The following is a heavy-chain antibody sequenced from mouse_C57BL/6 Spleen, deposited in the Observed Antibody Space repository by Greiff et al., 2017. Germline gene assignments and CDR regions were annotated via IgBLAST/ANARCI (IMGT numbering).Heavy chain of an antibody. D-gene: IGHD2-4*01. CDR1: GYTFTDYN. J-gene: IGHJ3*01. CDR3: ARGHYDYDEGFAY. Sequence: VQLKESGPELVKPGASVKIPCKASGYTFTDYNMDWVKQSHGKSLEWIGDINPNNGGTIYNQKFKGKATLTVDKSSSTAYMELRSLTSEDTAVYYFARGHYDYDEGFAYWGQGTLVTVSA. V-gene: IGHV1-18*01. CDR2: INPNNGGT.